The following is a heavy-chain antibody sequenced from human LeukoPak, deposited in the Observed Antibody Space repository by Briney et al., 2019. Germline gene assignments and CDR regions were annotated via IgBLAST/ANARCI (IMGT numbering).Heavy chain of an antibody. V-gene: IGHV1-18*01. Sequence: ASVKVSCKASGYTFTSYGISWVRQAPGQGLEWMGWISAYNGNTNYAQKLQGRVTMTTDTSTSTAYMELRSLRSDDTAVYYCARGGIFGVATSRDAFDIWGQGTMVTVSS. CDR2: ISAYNGNT. J-gene: IGHJ3*02. D-gene: IGHD3-3*01. CDR3: ARGGIFGVATSRDAFDI. CDR1: GYTFTSYG.